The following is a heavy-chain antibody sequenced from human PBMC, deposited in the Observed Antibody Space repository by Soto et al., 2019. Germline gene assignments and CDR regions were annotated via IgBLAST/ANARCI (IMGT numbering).Heavy chain of an antibody. J-gene: IGHJ4*02. CDR2: TSAYNGDT. Sequence: QVQLVQSGPEVQKPGASVKVSCKASGYTFNKYGISWVRQAPGQGLEWMGWTSAYNGDTNYAHQLQGRVTLSTGTFTSTAYMELRNLRSDDPAMYYCARDHAGSGWFRFDSWGQGTLVTVSS. CDR3: ARDHAGSGWFRFDS. V-gene: IGHV1-18*01. CDR1: GYTFNKYG. D-gene: IGHD6-19*01.